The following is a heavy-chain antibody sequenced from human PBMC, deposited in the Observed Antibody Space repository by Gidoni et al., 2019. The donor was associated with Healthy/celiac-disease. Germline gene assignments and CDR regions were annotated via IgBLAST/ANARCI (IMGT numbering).Heavy chain of an antibody. J-gene: IGHJ4*02. D-gene: IGHD1-26*01. Sequence: EVQLVESGGGLVKPGGSLRLSCAASGFTFRNAWMSWVRQAPGKGLEWVGRIKSKTDGGTTDYAAPVKGRFTISRDDSKNTLYLQMNSLKTEDTAVYYCTTHSGSYADFDYWGQGTLVTVSS. CDR3: TTHSGSYADFDY. V-gene: IGHV3-15*01. CDR1: GFTFRNAW. CDR2: IKSKTDGGTT.